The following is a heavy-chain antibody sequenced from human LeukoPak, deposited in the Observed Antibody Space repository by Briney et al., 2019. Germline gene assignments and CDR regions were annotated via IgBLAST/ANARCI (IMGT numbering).Heavy chain of an antibody. J-gene: IGHJ6*03. V-gene: IGHV4-4*09. CDR2: IYTSGST. CDR3: ARLNWDPPNYYYYMDV. D-gene: IGHD7-27*01. Sequence: SETLSLTCTVAGGSISSYYWSWIRQPPGKGLEWIGYIYTSGSTNYNPSLKSRVTISVDTSKNQFSLKLSSVTAADTAVYYCARLNWDPPNYYYYMDVWGKGTTVTVSS. CDR1: GGSISSYY.